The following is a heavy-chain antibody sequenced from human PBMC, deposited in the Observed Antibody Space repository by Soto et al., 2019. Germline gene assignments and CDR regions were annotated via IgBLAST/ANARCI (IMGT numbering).Heavy chain of an antibody. V-gene: IGHV3-30*18. CDR2: ISYDGSNK. Sequence: HPGGSLRLSCAASGFTFSSYGMHWVRQAPGKGLEWVAVISYDGSNKYYADSVKGRFTISRDNSKNTLYLQMNSLRAEDTAVYYCANLWFGELLPFDYWGQGTLVTVSS. D-gene: IGHD3-10*01. CDR1: GFTFSSYG. J-gene: IGHJ4*02. CDR3: ANLWFGELLPFDY.